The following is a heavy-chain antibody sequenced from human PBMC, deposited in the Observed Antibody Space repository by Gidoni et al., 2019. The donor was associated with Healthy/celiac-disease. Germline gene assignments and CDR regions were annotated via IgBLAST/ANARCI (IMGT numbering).Heavy chain of an antibody. J-gene: IGHJ4*02. Sequence: QVQLVQSGAEVKKPGASVKFSCKSSGYTFTGYYMHWVRQAPGQGLEWMGWINPNSGGTNYAQKFQGRVTMTRDTSISTAYMELSRLRSDDTAVYYCARDGPRIAVAGKPFDYWGQGTLVTVSS. V-gene: IGHV1-2*02. CDR1: GYTFTGYY. D-gene: IGHD6-19*01. CDR2: INPNSGGT. CDR3: ARDGPRIAVAGKPFDY.